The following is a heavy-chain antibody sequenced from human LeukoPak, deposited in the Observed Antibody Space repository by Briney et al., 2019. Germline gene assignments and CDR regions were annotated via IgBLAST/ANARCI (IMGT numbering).Heavy chain of an antibody. J-gene: IGHJ6*03. D-gene: IGHD2-15*01. CDR3: ARGDSFYYYYMDV. Sequence: ASVRVSCKASGYTFTGYYMHWVRQAPGQGLEWMGWINPNSGGTNYAQKFQGRVTMTRDTSISTAYMELSRLRSDDTAVYYCARGDSFYYYYMDVWGKGTTVTVSS. CDR2: INPNSGGT. V-gene: IGHV1-2*02. CDR1: GYTFTGYY.